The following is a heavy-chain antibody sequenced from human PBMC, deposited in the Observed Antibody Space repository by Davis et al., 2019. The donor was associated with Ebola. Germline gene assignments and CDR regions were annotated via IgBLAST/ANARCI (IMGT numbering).Heavy chain of an antibody. Sequence: AASVKVSCKASGGTFSSYAISWVRQAPGQGLEWMGGIIPIFGTANYAQKFQGRVTITADKSTSTAYMELSSLRSEDTAVYYCARPVADELFYYYYGMDVWGQGTTVTVSS. D-gene: IGHD6-19*01. CDR3: ARPVADELFYYYYGMDV. V-gene: IGHV1-69*06. CDR2: IIPIFGTA. CDR1: GGTFSSYA. J-gene: IGHJ6*02.